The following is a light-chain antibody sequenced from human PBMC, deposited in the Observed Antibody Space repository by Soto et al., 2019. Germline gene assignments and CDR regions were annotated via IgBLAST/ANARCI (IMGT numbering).Light chain of an antibody. CDR2: GAS. CDR1: QTVISNY. Sequence: EIVLTQSPGTLSLSPGERATLSCRASQTVISNYLAWYQHKPGQAPRLLIYGASSRATGIPDRFSGSGSGTDFTLTISRLEPEDFAVYYCQQYGSSPFTFGPGTKVISN. V-gene: IGKV3-20*01. J-gene: IGKJ3*01. CDR3: QQYGSSPFT.